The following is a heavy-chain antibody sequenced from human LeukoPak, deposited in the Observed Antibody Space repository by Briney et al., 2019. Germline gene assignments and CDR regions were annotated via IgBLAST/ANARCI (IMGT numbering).Heavy chain of an antibody. V-gene: IGHV1-8*03. Sequence: ASVKVSCKASGYTFTSYDINWVRQATGQGLEWMGWMNPNSGNTGYAQKFQGRVTITRNTSISTAYMELSSLRSEDTAVCYCARGRRIFGVVIPYAFDIWGQGTMVTVSS. CDR1: GYTFTSYD. CDR2: MNPNSGNT. D-gene: IGHD3-3*01. J-gene: IGHJ3*02. CDR3: ARGRRIFGVVIPYAFDI.